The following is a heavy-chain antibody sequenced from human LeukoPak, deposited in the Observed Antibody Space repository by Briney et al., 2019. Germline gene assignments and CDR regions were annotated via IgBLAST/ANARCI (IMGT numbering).Heavy chain of an antibody. CDR2: ISSSGGHT. Sequence: GGSLRLSCAASGLTLRLFSMNWVRQAPGKGLEWVSSISSSGGHTFYSDSVKGRFTISRDNAKNSQYLQMNSLRAEDTAIYYCASPRMIRGTITTPFDYWGQGILVTVSS. CDR1: GLTLRLFS. CDR3: ASPRMIRGTITTPFDY. D-gene: IGHD3-10*01. V-gene: IGHV3-21*01. J-gene: IGHJ4*02.